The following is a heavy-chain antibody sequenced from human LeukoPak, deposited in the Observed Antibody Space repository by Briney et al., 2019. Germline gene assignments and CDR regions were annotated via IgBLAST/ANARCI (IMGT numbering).Heavy chain of an antibody. V-gene: IGHV3-74*01. CDR1: GFTFSSYW. J-gene: IGHJ5*02. CDR2: INSDGSST. Sequence: GGSLRLSCAASGFTFSSYWMHWVRQAPGKGLVLVSRINSDGSSTSYADSVKGRFTISRDNAKNTLYLQMNSLRAEDTAVYYCARNYGSGSLKSAFDPWGQGTLVTVSS. D-gene: IGHD3-10*01. CDR3: ARNYGSGSLKSAFDP.